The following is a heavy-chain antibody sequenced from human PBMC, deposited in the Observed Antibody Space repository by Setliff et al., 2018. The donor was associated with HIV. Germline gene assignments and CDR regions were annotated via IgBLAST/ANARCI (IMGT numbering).Heavy chain of an antibody. CDR1: GFTFKNYV. D-gene: IGHD6-13*01. CDR2: IDWNGGVL. J-gene: IGHJ6*03. V-gene: IGHV3-9*01. CDR3: VRDGSAAGRYYSYMDV. Sequence: HPGGSLRLSCEGSGFTFKNYVMHWVRQAPGKGLEWVSGIDWNGGVLGYADPAKVRFTISRDNVRNSLYLQMNSLTTEDTALYYCVRDGSAAGRYYSYMDVWGKGTTVTVSS.